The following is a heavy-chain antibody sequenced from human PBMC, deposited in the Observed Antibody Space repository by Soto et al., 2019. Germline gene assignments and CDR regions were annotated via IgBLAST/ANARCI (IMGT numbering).Heavy chain of an antibody. CDR1: GFTFSNAW. V-gene: IGHV3-15*01. D-gene: IGHD3-3*01. Sequence: EVQLVESGGGLVKPGGSLRLSCAASGFTFSNAWMSWVRQAPGKGLEWVGRIKSKTDGGTTDYAAPVKGRFTISRDDSKNTLYLQMNSRKTEDTAVYYCTSLRFLEWLLYYMDVWGKGTTVTVSS. CDR2: IKSKTDGGTT. J-gene: IGHJ6*03. CDR3: TSLRFLEWLLYYMDV.